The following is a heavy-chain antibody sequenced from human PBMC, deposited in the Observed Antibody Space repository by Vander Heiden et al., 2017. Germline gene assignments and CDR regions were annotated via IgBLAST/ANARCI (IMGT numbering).Heavy chain of an antibody. Sequence: QVQLVQSGAEVKKPGASVKVSCKASGYTFTSDAIHWVRQAPGQRLEWMGWINGGGGNTKYSQRFQGRVTITRDTSASTAYVELNSLRSEDTAVYYCARGVSSSWAMDVWGQGTTVTVSS. V-gene: IGHV1-3*01. CDR1: GYTFTSDA. CDR2: INGGGGNT. J-gene: IGHJ6*02. CDR3: ARGVSSSWAMDV. D-gene: IGHD6-13*01.